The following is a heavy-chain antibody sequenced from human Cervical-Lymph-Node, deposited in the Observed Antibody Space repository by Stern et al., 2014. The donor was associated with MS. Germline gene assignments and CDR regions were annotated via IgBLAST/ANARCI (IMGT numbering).Heavy chain of an antibody. Sequence: QLQLQESGPGLVKPSQTLSLTCTVSCGSISSGGYYWSWIRQHPGKGLEWIGYIYYSGSTYYNPSLKSRVTISVDTSKNQFSLKLSSVTAADTAVYYCARVSYDFWSGYYVFDYWGQGTLVTVSS. CDR2: IYYSGST. CDR3: ARVSYDFWSGYYVFDY. V-gene: IGHV4-31*03. J-gene: IGHJ4*02. D-gene: IGHD3-3*01. CDR1: CGSISSGGYY.